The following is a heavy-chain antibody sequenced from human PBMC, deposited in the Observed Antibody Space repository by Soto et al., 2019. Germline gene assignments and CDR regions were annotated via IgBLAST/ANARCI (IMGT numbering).Heavy chain of an antibody. V-gene: IGHV4-30-4*08. Sequence: TLSLTCTVSGGSINRVAYYWSWIRQLPGKGLEWIGYVYHTGNTDYNPSLKSRISISVDTSKNQFSMDLKDVTAADTAVYYCAVDTTIEGPNWLDPWGQGTLVTVS. D-gene: IGHD5-18*01. CDR2: VYHTGNT. CDR3: AVDTTIEGPNWLDP. CDR1: GGSINRVAYY. J-gene: IGHJ5*02.